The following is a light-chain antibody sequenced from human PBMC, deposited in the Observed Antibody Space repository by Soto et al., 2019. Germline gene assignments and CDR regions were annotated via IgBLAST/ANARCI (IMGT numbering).Light chain of an antibody. J-gene: IGKJ5*01. V-gene: IGKV3-20*01. CDR3: QQYGSSPPIT. Sequence: EIGLTPSPGTLSLSPVERATLSCRASQSVSSSYLAWYQQKPGQAPRLLIYGASSRATGIPDRFSGSGSGTDFTLTISRLEPEDFAVYYCQQYGSSPPITFGQGTRLEIK. CDR1: QSVSSSY. CDR2: GAS.